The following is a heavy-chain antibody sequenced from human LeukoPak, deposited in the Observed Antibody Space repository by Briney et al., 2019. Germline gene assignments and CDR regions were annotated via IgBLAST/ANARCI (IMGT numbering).Heavy chain of an antibody. CDR3: ARDFTPHYGSGSYGVDY. Sequence: GGSLRLSCAASGFTVSSNYMSWVRQAPGKGLEWVSVIYSGGSTYYADSVKGRFTISRGNSKNTLYLQMNSLRAEDTAVYYCARDFTPHYGSGSYGVDYWGQGTLVTVSS. D-gene: IGHD3-10*01. J-gene: IGHJ4*02. CDR2: IYSGGST. V-gene: IGHV3-66*01. CDR1: GFTVSSNY.